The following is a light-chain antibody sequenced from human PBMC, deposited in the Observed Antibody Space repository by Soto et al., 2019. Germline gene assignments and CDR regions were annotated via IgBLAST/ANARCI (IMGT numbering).Light chain of an antibody. CDR1: QSVSSN. J-gene: IGKJ4*01. V-gene: IGKV3-15*01. CDR3: QQYNNGPPLT. CDR2: GAS. Sequence: EIVMTQSPATLSVSPGERATLSCRASQSVSSNLAWYQQKPGQAPRLLIYGASTRATGIPARFSGSGSGTELTITISSLQSEDFAVYYCQQYNNGPPLTFGGGTKVEIK.